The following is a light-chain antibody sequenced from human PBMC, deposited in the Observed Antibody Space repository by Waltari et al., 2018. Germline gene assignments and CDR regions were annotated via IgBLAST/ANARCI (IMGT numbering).Light chain of an antibody. CDR1: QRVSSY. Sequence: EIVLTQSPATLSLSPGERATLSCRASQRVSSYLAWYQQKPGQAPRLLFYDASNRATGIPARFSVSGSGTDFTLTISSLEPEDFAVYYCQQRSNWPPVTFGQGTRLEIK. J-gene: IGKJ5*01. V-gene: IGKV3-11*01. CDR3: QQRSNWPPVT. CDR2: DAS.